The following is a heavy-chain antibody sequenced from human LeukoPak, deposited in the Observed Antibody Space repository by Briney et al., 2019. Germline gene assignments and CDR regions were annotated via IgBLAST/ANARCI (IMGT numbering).Heavy chain of an antibody. CDR3: ARAGAAGPYPDY. Sequence: PSETLSLTCSVSGGSISSYYWSWIRQPPGKGLEWIGDIYYSGSTNYNPSLKSPVTISVDTSKNQFSLKLSSVTAADTAVYYCARAGAAGPYPDYWGQGTLVTVSS. V-gene: IGHV4-59*01. D-gene: IGHD6-13*01. J-gene: IGHJ4*02. CDR1: GGSISSYY. CDR2: IYYSGST.